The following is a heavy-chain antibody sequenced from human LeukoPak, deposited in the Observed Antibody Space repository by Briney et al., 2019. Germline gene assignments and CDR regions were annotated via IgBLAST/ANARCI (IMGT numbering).Heavy chain of an antibody. CDR3: AKDPSASITMVRGGAFDI. CDR1: GFTFSSYA. CDR2: ISGSGGST. D-gene: IGHD3-10*01. Sequence: GGSLRLSCAASGFTFSSYALSWVRQAPGKGLEWVSAISGSGGSTYYADSVKGRFTISRDNSKNTLYLQVNSLRAEDTAVYYCAKDPSASITMVRGGAFDIWGQGTMVTVSS. V-gene: IGHV3-23*01. J-gene: IGHJ3*02.